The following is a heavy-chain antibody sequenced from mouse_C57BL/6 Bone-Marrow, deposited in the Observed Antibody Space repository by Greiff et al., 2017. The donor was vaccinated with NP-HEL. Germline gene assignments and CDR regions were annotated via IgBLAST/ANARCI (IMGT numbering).Heavy chain of an antibody. CDR1: GYAFSSSW. Sequence: QVQLQQSGPELVKPGASVKISCKASGYAFSSSWMNWVKQRPGKGLEWIGRIYPGDGDTNYNGKFKGKATLTADKSSSTAYMQLSSLTSEDSAVYFCARYPITTVVARNFDVWGTGTTVTVSS. CDR3: ARYPITTVVARNFDV. V-gene: IGHV1-82*01. J-gene: IGHJ1*03. D-gene: IGHD1-1*01. CDR2: IYPGDGDT.